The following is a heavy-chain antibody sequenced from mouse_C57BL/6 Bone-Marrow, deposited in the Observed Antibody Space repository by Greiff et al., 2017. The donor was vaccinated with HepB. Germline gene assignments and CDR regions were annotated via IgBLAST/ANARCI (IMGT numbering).Heavy chain of an antibody. CDR2: IRSKSNNYAT. V-gene: IGHV10-1*01. CDR3: VRHVGHYYGSSPWFAY. Sequence: EVQVVESGGGLVQPKGSLKLSCAASGFSFNTYAMNWVRQAPGKGLEWVARIRSKSNNYATYYADSVKDRFTISRDDSESMLYLQMNNLKTEDTAMYYCVRHVGHYYGSSPWFAYWGQGTLVTVSA. J-gene: IGHJ3*01. D-gene: IGHD1-1*01. CDR1: GFSFNTYA.